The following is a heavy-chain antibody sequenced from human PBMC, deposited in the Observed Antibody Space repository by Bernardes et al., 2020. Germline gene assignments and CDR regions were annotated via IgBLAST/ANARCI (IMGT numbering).Heavy chain of an antibody. J-gene: IGHJ6*03. CDR1: YYTFTSYG. CDR2: ISAYTGSGYTGNT. Sequence: ASVKVSCTASYYTFTSYGISWVRQAPGQGLEWMGWISAYTGSGYTGNTNYARKFQGRVTMTTETSTGTAYMELRNLRSDDTAIYYCARATLAKPVVPASNYHFMDVWGKGTTVIVSS. V-gene: IGHV1-18*01. D-gene: IGHD2-15*01. CDR3: ARATLAKPVVPASNYHFMDV.